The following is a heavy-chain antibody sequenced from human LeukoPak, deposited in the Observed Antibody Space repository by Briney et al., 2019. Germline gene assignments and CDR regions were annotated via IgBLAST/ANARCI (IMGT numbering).Heavy chain of an antibody. Sequence: SETLSLTCTVSGGSISSSSYYWGWIRQPPGKGLEWIGSIYYSGSTYYNPSLKSRVTISVDTSKNQFSLKLGSVTAADTAVYYCERDYEDGMDVWGQGTTVTVSS. CDR2: IYYSGST. V-gene: IGHV4-39*07. D-gene: IGHD3-3*01. J-gene: IGHJ6*02. CDR1: GGSISSSSYY. CDR3: ERDYEDGMDV.